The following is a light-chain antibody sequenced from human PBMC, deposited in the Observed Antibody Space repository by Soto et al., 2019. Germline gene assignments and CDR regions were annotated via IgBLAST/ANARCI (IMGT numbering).Light chain of an antibody. V-gene: IGLV2-14*01. CDR1: SSDIGAYNY. Sequence: PGQSITISCTGTSSDIGAYNYVSWYQQYPGKAPKLMIYGVTNRPSGVSNRFSGSKTGNTASLTISGLQAEDEADYYCFSHRSGDSHVFGTGTKVTVL. J-gene: IGLJ1*01. CDR2: GVT. CDR3: FSHRSGDSHV.